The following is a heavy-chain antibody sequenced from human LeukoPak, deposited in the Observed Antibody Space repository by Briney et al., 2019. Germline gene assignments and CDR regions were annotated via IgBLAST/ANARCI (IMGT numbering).Heavy chain of an antibody. V-gene: IGHV1-69*06. J-gene: IGHJ4*02. D-gene: IGHD2-15*01. CDR2: IIPIFDTP. Sequence: SVKVSCKASGYTFTGYYMHWVRQAPGQGLEWMGGIIPIFDTPNYAQKFQGRVTITADKSTSTAYMELSSLRSEDTAVYFCARGFSGPATPYFDYWGQGTLVTVSS. CDR3: ARGFSGPATPYFDY. CDR1: GYTFTGYY.